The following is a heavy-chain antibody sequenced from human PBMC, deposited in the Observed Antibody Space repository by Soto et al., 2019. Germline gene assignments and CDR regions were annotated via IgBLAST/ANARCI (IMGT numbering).Heavy chain of an antibody. D-gene: IGHD3-10*01. Sequence: GASVKVSCKASGYTFTSYGISWVRQAPGQGLEWMGWISAYNGNTNYAQKLQGRVTMTTDTSTSTAYMELRSLRSDDTAVYYCARYSDYGPGLHYYYYYGMDVWGQGTTVTVS. CDR1: GYTFTSYG. CDR3: ARYSDYGPGLHYYYYYGMDV. V-gene: IGHV1-18*04. J-gene: IGHJ6*02. CDR2: ISAYNGNT.